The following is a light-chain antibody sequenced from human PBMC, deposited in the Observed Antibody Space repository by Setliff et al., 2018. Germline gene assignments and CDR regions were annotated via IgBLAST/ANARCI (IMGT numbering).Light chain of an antibody. CDR2: DVR. V-gene: IGLV2-11*01. Sequence: QSALTQPRPVSGSPGRSVTISCTGTSSDVGAYNYVSWYQQHPGKVPKLMIYDVRKRPSGVPDRFSGSKSGNTASLTISGLQAEDEADYYCCSYTGFSYVFGSGTKVTVL. CDR3: CSYTGFSYV. J-gene: IGLJ1*01. CDR1: SSDVGAYNY.